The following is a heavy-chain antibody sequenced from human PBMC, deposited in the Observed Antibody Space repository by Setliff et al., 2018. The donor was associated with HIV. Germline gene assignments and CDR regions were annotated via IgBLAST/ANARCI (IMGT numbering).Heavy chain of an antibody. V-gene: IGHV4-34*12. CDR1: GGSFSGNH. CDR3: AAPRGMSTILVY. J-gene: IGHJ4*02. Sequence: SETLSLTCTIYGGSFSGNHWSWIRQSPGNGLEWIGEVLYNGSTNYNPSLKSRVLISIDTSKNQFSLKMNSVTAADTANYYCAAPRGMSTILVYWGQGTLVTVSS. CDR2: VLYNGST. D-gene: IGHD3-3*01.